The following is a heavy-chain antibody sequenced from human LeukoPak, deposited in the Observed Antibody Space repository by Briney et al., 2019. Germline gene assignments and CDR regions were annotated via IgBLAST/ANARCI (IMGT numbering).Heavy chain of an antibody. V-gene: IGHV4-38-2*02. D-gene: IGHD4-17*01. CDR1: GYSISSGYY. CDR3: ARFEFGDYESYYFDY. CDR2: IYYSGST. J-gene: IGHJ4*02. Sequence: SETLSLTCTVSGYSISSGYYWGWIRQPPGKGLEWIGSIYYSGSTYYNPSLKSRLTISIDTSKNQFSLKLNSVTAADTAVYYCARFEFGDYESYYFDYWGQGTLVTVSS.